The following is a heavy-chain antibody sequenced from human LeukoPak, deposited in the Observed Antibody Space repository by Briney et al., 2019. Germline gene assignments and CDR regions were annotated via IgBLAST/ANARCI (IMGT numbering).Heavy chain of an antibody. Sequence: GRSLRLSCAASGFIFDDYAMHRVRQAPGKGLEWVSGISWNSGGIGCADSVKGRFTISRDNAKNSLYLQMNTLRADDTAVYYCARDGFGTGSNWGQGTLVTVSS. CDR1: GFIFDDYA. V-gene: IGHV3-9*01. CDR2: ISWNSGGI. D-gene: IGHD3-16*01. CDR3: ARDGFGTGSN. J-gene: IGHJ4*02.